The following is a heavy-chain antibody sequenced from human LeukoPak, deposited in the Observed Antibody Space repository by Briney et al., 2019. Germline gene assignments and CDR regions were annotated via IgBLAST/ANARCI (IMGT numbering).Heavy chain of an antibody. D-gene: IGHD6-13*01. J-gene: IGHJ4*02. CDR2: VNWNGGST. CDR1: GFTFDDYG. Sequence: GGSLRLSCAASGFTFDDYGMSWVRQAPGKGLEWISGVNWNGGSTGYADSVKGRFTISRDNAKNSLYLQMNSLRAEDTAVYYCARSYSSSWYGTPIDYWGQGTLVTVSS. CDR3: ARSYSSSWYGTPIDY. V-gene: IGHV3-20*04.